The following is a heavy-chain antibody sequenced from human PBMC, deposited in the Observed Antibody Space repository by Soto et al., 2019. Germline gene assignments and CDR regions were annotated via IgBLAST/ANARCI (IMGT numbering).Heavy chain of an antibody. CDR2: IYHDGRT. J-gene: IGHJ4*02. CDR3: ARETGVQMQVAY. CDR1: GDSISSDHW. D-gene: IGHD3-10*01. Sequence: QVQLQESGPGLVKPSETLSLTCAVSGDSISSDHWWTWVRQPPGKWLEWIGEIYHDGRTNYNPSLKSRGTLSLDKSTNQFSLKLTSVTAADTAVYFCARETGVQMQVAYWGRGTLVTVSS. V-gene: IGHV4-4*02.